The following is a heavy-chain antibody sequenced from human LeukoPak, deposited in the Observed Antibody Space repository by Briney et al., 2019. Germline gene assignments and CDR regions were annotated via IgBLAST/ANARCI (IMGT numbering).Heavy chain of an antibody. V-gene: IGHV3-21*01. CDR1: GFTFSSYS. Sequence: GGSLRLSCAASGFTFSSYSMNWVRQAPGKGLEWVSSISSSSSYIYYADSVKGRFTISRDNAKNSLYLQMNSLRAEDTAVYYCARAYYDFWSGYYSYYMDVWGKGTTVTVSS. D-gene: IGHD3-3*01. CDR2: ISSSSSYI. J-gene: IGHJ6*03. CDR3: ARAYYDFWSGYYSYYMDV.